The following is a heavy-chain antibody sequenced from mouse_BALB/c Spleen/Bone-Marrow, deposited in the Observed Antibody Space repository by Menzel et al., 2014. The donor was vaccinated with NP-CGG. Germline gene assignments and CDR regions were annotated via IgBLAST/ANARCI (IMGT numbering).Heavy chain of an antibody. V-gene: IGHV14-3*02. J-gene: IGHJ1*01. Sequence: VQLQQSGAELVKPGASVKLSCTASGFNIKDTYMHWVKERPEQGLEWIGRIDPANGNTKYDPKFQGKATITADTSSNTAYLQLSSLTSEDTAVYYCVYGRDWYFDVWGAATPVTVSS. CDR2: IDPANGNT. D-gene: IGHD1-1*01. CDR1: GFNIKDTY. CDR3: VYGRDWYFDV.